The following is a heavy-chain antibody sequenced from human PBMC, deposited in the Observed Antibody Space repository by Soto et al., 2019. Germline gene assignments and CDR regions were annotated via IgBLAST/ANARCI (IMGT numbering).Heavy chain of an antibody. CDR3: ARHTPAISISDH. CDR1: GGSISPIIYY. CDR2: IYYSGST. V-gene: IGHV4-39*01. J-gene: IGHJ4*02. D-gene: IGHD2-15*01. Sequence: SDTLCLTCTVSGGSISPIIYYWGWFRQPPGKGLEWIGSIYYSGSTYYNPSLKSRVTISVDTSKNQFSLKLSSVTAADTAVYYCARHTPAISISDHWGQGTLVTVS.